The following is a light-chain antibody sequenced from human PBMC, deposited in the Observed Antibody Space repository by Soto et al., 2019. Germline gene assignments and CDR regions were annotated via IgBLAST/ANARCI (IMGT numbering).Light chain of an antibody. J-gene: IGKJ1*01. CDR2: EAS. CDR1: QSVSRW. V-gene: IGKV1-5*01. CDR3: QQFNSKVWT. Sequence: DIQMTQSPSTLSVSVGDTVTITCRASQSVSRWLNWYQQKSGKAPRLLIYEASNLEIGVPSRFSGSGSGTEFILTINSLQPADSATYYCQQFNSKVWTFGQGTKVEI.